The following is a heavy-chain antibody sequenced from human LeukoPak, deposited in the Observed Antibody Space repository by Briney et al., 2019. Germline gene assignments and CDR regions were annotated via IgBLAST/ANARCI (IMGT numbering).Heavy chain of an antibody. V-gene: IGHV4-61*02. CDR2: IYTSGST. Sequence: PSETLSLTCTVSGGSISTSSYYWGWIRQPAGKGLEWIGRIYTSGSTNYNPSLKSRVTMSVDTSKNQFSLKLSSVTAADTAAYYCARDLPPYSSSAYWFDPWGQGTLVTVSS. CDR3: ARDLPPYSSSAYWFDP. J-gene: IGHJ5*02. CDR1: GGSISTSSYY. D-gene: IGHD6-6*01.